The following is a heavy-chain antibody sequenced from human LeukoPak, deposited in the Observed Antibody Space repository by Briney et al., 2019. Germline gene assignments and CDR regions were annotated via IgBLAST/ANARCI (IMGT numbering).Heavy chain of an antibody. CDR1: GFTFSSYS. V-gene: IGHV3-21*01. Sequence: GGSLRLSCAASGFTFSSYSMNWVRQAPGKGLEWVSSISSSSSYIYYADSVKGRFTISRDNSKNTLYLQMNSLRAEDTAVYYCARWSTYYYGSGSPFHFDYWGQGTLVTVSS. D-gene: IGHD3-10*01. CDR2: ISSSSSYI. J-gene: IGHJ4*02. CDR3: ARWSTYYYGSGSPFHFDY.